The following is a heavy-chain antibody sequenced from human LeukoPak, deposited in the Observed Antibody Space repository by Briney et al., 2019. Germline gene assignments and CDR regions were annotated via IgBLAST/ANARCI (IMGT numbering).Heavy chain of an antibody. CDR1: GGSISSYY. V-gene: IGHV4-4*07. Sequence: SETLSLTCTVSGGSISSYYWSWIRQPAGKGLEWIGRIYTSGSTNYNPSLKSRVTMSVDTSKNQFSLKLSSVTAADTAVYYCARDRESYRSGWYNWFDPWGQGTLVTVSS. J-gene: IGHJ5*02. CDR3: ARDRESYRSGWYNWFDP. D-gene: IGHD6-19*01. CDR2: IYTSGST.